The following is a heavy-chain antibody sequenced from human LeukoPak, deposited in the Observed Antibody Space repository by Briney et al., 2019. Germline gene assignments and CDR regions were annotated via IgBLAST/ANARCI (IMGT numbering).Heavy chain of an antibody. CDR2: ISYDGSNK. D-gene: IGHD3-22*01. Sequence: PGGSLRLSCAASGFTFSSYGMHWVRQAPGKGLEWVAVISYDGSNKYYADSVKGRFTISRDNSKNTLYLQMNSLRAEDTAVYYCAKFSLLTYYYDSSGYYMDYWGQGTLVTVSS. CDR1: GFTFSSYG. J-gene: IGHJ4*02. V-gene: IGHV3-30*18. CDR3: AKFSLLTYYYDSSGYYMDY.